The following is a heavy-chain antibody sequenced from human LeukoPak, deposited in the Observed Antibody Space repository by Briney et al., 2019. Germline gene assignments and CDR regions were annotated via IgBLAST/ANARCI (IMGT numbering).Heavy chain of an antibody. CDR1: GVTFSSYW. Sequence: GGSLRLSCAASGVTFSSYWMTWVRQAPGKGLEWVANIREDGSEKYYVDSVKGRFTISRDNAKNSLYLQVNSLRAEDTAVYYCARLNYDFWSGVWEGYYMDVWGKGTTVTVSS. CDR2: IREDGSEK. CDR3: ARLNYDFWSGVWEGYYMDV. J-gene: IGHJ6*03. D-gene: IGHD3-3*01. V-gene: IGHV3-7*01.